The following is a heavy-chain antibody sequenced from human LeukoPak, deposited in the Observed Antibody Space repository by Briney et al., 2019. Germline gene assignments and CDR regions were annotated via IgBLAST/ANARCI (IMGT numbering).Heavy chain of an antibody. J-gene: IGHJ6*03. CDR2: IYTSGST. V-gene: IGHV4-4*07. Sequence: PSETLSLTCTVSGGSISSYYWSWIRQPAGKGLEWIGRIYTSGSTNYNPSLKSRVTMSVDTSKNQFSLKLSSVTAADTAVYYCARDQERSGPYYYYYYMDVWGKGTTVTVSS. D-gene: IGHD3-3*01. CDR1: GGSISSYY. CDR3: ARDQERSGPYYYYYYMDV.